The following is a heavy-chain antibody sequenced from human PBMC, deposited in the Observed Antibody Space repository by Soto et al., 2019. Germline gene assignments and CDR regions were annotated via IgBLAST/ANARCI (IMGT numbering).Heavy chain of an antibody. CDR1: GYTFTSYA. D-gene: IGHD1-1*01. Sequence: ASVKVSCKASGYTFTSYAMHWVRQAPGQRLEWMGWINAGNGNTKYSQKFQGRVTITRDTSASTAYMELSSLRSEDTAVYYCATTGTTGTTRYYYYYMDVWGKGTTVTVSS. J-gene: IGHJ6*03. CDR3: ATTGTTGTTRYYYYYMDV. CDR2: INAGNGNT. V-gene: IGHV1-3*01.